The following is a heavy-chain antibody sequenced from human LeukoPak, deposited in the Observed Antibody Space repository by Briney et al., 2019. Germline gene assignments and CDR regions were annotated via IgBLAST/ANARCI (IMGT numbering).Heavy chain of an antibody. D-gene: IGHD4-11*01. CDR1: GFTFSTHG. V-gene: IGHV3-30*02. Sequence: PGGSLRLSCAASGFTFSTHGMHWFRQAPGQGLEWVAIIRYDGSNKYYADSVKGRFTISRDNSKNTLYLQMNNLRAEDTAVYYCAKDSEVTTTIEDWGQGTLVTVSS. J-gene: IGHJ4*02. CDR3: AKDSEVTTTIED. CDR2: IRYDGSNK.